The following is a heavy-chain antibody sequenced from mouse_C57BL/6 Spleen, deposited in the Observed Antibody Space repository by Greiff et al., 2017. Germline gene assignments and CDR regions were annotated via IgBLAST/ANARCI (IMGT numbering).Heavy chain of an antibody. J-gene: IGHJ2*01. D-gene: IGHD2-13*01. CDR2: ISGGGGNT. Sequence: DVHLVESGGGLVKPGGSLKLSCAASGFTFSSYTMSWVRQTPEKRLEWVATISGGGGNTYYPDSVKGRFTISRDNAKNTLYLQMSSLRSEDTALYYCARGGLGYFDYWGQGTTLTVSS. V-gene: IGHV5-9*01. CDR1: GFTFSSYT. CDR3: ARGGLGYFDY.